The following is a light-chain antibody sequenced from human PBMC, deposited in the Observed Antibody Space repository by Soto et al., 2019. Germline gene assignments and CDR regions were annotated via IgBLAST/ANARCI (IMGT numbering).Light chain of an antibody. CDR1: QRVSSY. J-gene: IGKJ1*01. CDR2: DAS. V-gene: IGKV3-11*01. CDR3: QPRSNLPWT. Sequence: EIVLTQSPSTLSLSPGERATLSCRARQRVSSYSAWFQQKPRQAPRLLIDDASHKATDTPASFSGSCSGTDFTLTISSLQLQDVPVNCSQPRSNLPWTFGQGTK.